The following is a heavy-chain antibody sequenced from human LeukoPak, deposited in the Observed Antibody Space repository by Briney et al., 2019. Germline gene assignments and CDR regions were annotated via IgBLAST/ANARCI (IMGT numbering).Heavy chain of an antibody. V-gene: IGHV4-59*01. CDR1: GGSLSGYY. CDR2: IYNSGST. Sequence: PSETLSLTCTVSGGSLSGYYWSWIRQPPGKGLEWIGYIYNSGSTNYNPSLKSRVTISVDTSKNQFSLNLNSVTAADTAVYYCAREPTPNWFDRWGQGTLVTVSS. D-gene: IGHD4-23*01. CDR3: AREPTPNWFDR. J-gene: IGHJ5*02.